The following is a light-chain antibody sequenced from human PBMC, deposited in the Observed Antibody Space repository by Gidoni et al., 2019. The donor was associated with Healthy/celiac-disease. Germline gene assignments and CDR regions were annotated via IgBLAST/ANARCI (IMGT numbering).Light chain of an antibody. CDR2: DVG. J-gene: IGLJ1*01. CDR3: SSYTSSSTQNV. V-gene: IGLV2-14*03. Sequence: QSALTQPASVSGSPGQSITISCTGTSSDVGGYNYVSWYQQHPGKAPKLMIYDVGNRPSGVSNRFSGSKSGNTASLTISGLQAEDEADYYCSSYTSSSTQNVFGTGTKVTVL. CDR1: SSDVGGYNY.